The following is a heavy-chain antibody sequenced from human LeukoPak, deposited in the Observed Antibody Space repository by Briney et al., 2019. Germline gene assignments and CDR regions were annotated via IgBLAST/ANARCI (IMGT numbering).Heavy chain of an antibody. V-gene: IGHV3-23*01. J-gene: IGHJ4*02. CDR3: AGAYGGFDY. D-gene: IGHD4/OR15-4a*01. CDR2: ISASGIST. CDR1: GFTFSSYA. Sequence: GGSLRLSCAASGFTFSSYAMNWVRQAPGKGLQWVSSISASGISTYYADSVKGRFTISRDNSKNTLYLQMNSLRAEDTAVYFCAGAYGGFDYWGQGTLVTVSS.